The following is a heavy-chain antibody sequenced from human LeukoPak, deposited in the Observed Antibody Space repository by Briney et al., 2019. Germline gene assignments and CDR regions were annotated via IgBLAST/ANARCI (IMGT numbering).Heavy chain of an antibody. J-gene: IGHJ4*02. Sequence: PGGSLRLSCAASGFTFSSHTMNWVRQGPGKGLEWVSLISGNGNNIYYADSVKGRFTISRDNSKNSLYLQMNSLRTEDTALYYCAKDLPQYYDFWGGYYGGFDHWGQGTLVTVSS. CDR3: AKDLPQYYDFWGGYYGGFDH. D-gene: IGHD3-3*01. V-gene: IGHV3-43*02. CDR2: ISGNGNNI. CDR1: GFTFSSHT.